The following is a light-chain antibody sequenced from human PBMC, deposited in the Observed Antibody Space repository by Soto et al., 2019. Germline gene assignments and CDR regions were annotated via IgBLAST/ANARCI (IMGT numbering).Light chain of an antibody. CDR2: GAS. CDR3: QQINTWPHMYT. CDR1: QSVSSN. Sequence: EIVLTQSPATLSVSPGERATLSCRTSQSVSSNLAWYQQKPGQAPRLLIYGASTRATGIPARFSGSGSGTEFTLTISSLQSEDSAVYYWQQINTWPHMYTFGQGTKVDIK. J-gene: IGKJ2*01. V-gene: IGKV3-15*01.